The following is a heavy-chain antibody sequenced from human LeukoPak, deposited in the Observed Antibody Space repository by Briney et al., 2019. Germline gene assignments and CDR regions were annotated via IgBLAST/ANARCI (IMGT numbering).Heavy chain of an antibody. CDR2: INPNSGGT. D-gene: IGHD6-13*01. CDR1: GYTLTDYY. J-gene: IGHJ4*02. V-gene: IGHV1-2*06. Sequence: ASVKVSSEASGYTLTDYYIHWVRQAPGQGLEWMGRINPNSGGTLYAQIFQGRVTMTRDTSISTAYMELSRLRSDDTAVYYCARVGAAAGDSYWGQGTLVTVSS. CDR3: ARVGAAAGDSY.